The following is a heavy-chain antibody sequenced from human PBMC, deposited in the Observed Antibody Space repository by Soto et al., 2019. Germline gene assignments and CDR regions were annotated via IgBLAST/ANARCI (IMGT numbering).Heavy chain of an antibody. V-gene: IGHV4-39*01. CDR2: SSYSGNT. Sequence: QLQLQESGPGLVKPSETLPLTCTVSGGSISSSSYYWGWIRQPPGKGLEGIGSSSYSGNTYSSPSLRRRVTISVDTSRSQFSLKLSSVSAEDTAVYHCARHVAFPYYGAGSFYYFDYWGQGALVTVSS. J-gene: IGHJ4*02. D-gene: IGHD3-10*01. CDR1: GGSISSSSYY. CDR3: ARHVAFPYYGAGSFYYFDY.